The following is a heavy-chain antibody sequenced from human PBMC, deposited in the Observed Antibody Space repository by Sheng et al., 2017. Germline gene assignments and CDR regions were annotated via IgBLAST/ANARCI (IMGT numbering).Heavy chain of an antibody. D-gene: IGHD4-4*01. CDR1: GVSIGRSDNY. CDR3: ARANDYSTNWIDP. J-gene: IGHJ5*02. CDR2: IFPSGHT. V-gene: IGHV4-39*07. Sequence: QLQLQESGPGLVKPSETLSLTCTVSGVSIGRSDNYWAWIRQPPGKGLEWIANIFPSGHTQYNPSLKSRVTMSLDTSKNQFALKLSSVTAADTAVYYCARANDYSTNWIDPWARNPGHRLF.